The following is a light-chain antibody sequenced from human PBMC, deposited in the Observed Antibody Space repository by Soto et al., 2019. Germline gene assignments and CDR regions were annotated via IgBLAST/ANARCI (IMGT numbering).Light chain of an antibody. V-gene: IGKV3-20*01. CDR3: QQYGSSRVYT. CDR1: QSVSSTY. CDR2: GAS. Sequence: EIVLTQSPGTLSLSPGERATLSCRASQSVSSTYLAWYQQKPGQAPRLLIYGASSRATGIPDRFSGSGSGTDFTITISRLEPEDFAVYYCQQYGSSRVYTFGQGTKLEIK. J-gene: IGKJ2*01.